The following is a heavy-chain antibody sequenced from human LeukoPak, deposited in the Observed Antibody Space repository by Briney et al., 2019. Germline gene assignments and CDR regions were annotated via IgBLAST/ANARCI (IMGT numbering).Heavy chain of an antibody. CDR1: GGSISSSSYY. Sequence: SETLSLTCTVSGGSISSSSYYWGWIRRPPGKGLEWIGSIYYSGSTYYNPSLKSRVTISVDTSKNQFSLKLSSVTAADTAVYYCARDIGPTYYYDSSGYLDCWGQGTLVTVSS. V-gene: IGHV4-39*07. CDR3: ARDIGPTYYYDSSGYLDC. D-gene: IGHD3-22*01. J-gene: IGHJ4*02. CDR2: IYYSGST.